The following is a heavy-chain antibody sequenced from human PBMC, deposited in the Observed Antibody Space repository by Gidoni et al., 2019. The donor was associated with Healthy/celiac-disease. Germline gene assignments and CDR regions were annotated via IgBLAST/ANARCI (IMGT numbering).Heavy chain of an antibody. D-gene: IGHD6-6*01. V-gene: IGHV5-51*01. CDR1: GYSFTSYW. J-gene: IGHJ6*02. Sequence: EVQLVQSGAEVKKPGESLKISCKGSGYSFTSYWIGWVRQMPGKGLEWMGIIYPGDSDTRYSPSFQGQVTISADKYISTAYLQWSSLKASDTAMYYCARHIAARPVPLYYGMDVWGQGTTVTVSS. CDR2: IYPGDSDT. CDR3: ARHIAARPVPLYYGMDV.